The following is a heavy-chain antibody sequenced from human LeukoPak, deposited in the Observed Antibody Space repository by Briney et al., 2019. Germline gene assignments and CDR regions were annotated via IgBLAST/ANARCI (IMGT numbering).Heavy chain of an antibody. CDR1: GFTFSSYS. J-gene: IGHJ4*02. V-gene: IGHV3-21*01. D-gene: IGHD4-17*01. Sequence: GGSLRLSCAASGFTFSSYSMNWVRQAPGKGLEWVSSISSSSSYIYYADSVKGRFTISGDNAKNSLYLQMNSLRAEDTAVYYCARVYGIYGDYPFDYWGQGTLVTVSS. CDR3: ARVYGIYGDYPFDY. CDR2: ISSSSSYI.